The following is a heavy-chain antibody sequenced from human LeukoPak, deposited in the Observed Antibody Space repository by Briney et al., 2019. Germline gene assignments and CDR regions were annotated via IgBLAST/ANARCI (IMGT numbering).Heavy chain of an antibody. Sequence: AAVKVSCKASGYTFTSYYMHWVRQAPGQGLEWMGIINPSGGSTSYAQKFQGRVTMTRDTSTSTVYMELSSLRSEDTAVYYCARASMSHAFDIWGQGTVVTVSS. V-gene: IGHV1-46*01. CDR3: ARASMSHAFDI. CDR2: INPSGGST. J-gene: IGHJ3*02. CDR1: GYTFTSYY.